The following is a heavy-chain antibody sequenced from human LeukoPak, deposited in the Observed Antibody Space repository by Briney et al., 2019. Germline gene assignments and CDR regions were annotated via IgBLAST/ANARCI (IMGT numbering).Heavy chain of an antibody. V-gene: IGHV4-39*01. CDR2: IYYSGST. CDR1: GGSIRSSTYY. CDR3: ARGASPSGAFDI. J-gene: IGHJ3*02. Sequence: SETLSLTCTVSGGSIRSSTYYWGWIRQPPGEGLEWIGSIYYSGSTYYNPSLKSRVTISVDTSKNQFSLKLSSVTAADTAVYYCARGASPSGAFDIWGQGTMVTVSS. D-gene: IGHD1-26*01.